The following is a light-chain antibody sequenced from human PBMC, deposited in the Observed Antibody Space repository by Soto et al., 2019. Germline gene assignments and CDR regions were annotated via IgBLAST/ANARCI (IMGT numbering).Light chain of an antibody. V-gene: IGKV2-30*01. CDR2: KVS. CDR3: MQGTRWPWT. Sequence: IVVTQSPLSLPVTLGQPASISCKSSQSLVYSDGNTYLNWFQQRPGQSPRRLIYKVSNRDSGVPDSFGGSGSGTEFTLKINRVEADDVGVYYCMQGTRWPWTFGQGTKVEI. J-gene: IGKJ1*01. CDR1: QSLVYSDGNTY.